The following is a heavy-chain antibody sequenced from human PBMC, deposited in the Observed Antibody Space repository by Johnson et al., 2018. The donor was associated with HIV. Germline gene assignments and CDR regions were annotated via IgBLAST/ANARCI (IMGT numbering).Heavy chain of an antibody. D-gene: IGHD2-15*01. J-gene: IGHJ3*02. CDR3: ARAVVVAATNAFDI. CDR1: GFTFSSYA. V-gene: IGHV3-30*14. Sequence: QVQLVESGGGVVQPGRSLRLSCAASGFTFSSYAMHWVRQAPGKGLEWVAVISYDGSNKYYADSVKGRFTISRDNSKNTLYLQMNSLRAEETAVYYCARAVVVAATNAFDIWGQGTMVTVSS. CDR2: ISYDGSNK.